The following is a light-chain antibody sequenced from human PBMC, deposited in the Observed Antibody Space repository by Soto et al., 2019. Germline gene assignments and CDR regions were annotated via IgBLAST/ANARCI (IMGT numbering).Light chain of an antibody. CDR3: CSFADFTYV. Sequence: QSVLTQPASVSGSPGQSITISCTGTSSDIGSYDLVSWYQQHPGTAPKLIIYEVTKRPSGVSTRFSGSKSSNTASLTISGLQAVDEADYYCCSFADFTYVFGTGTKVTVL. CDR2: EVT. V-gene: IGLV2-23*02. CDR1: SSDIGSYDL. J-gene: IGLJ1*01.